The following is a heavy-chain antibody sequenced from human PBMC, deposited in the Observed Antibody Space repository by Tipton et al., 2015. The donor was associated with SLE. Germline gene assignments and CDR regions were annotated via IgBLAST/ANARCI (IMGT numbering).Heavy chain of an antibody. Sequence: GLVKPSETLSLTCSVSGGSITSYHWSWIRQPAGKGLEWIGHVYNKGGTDYNPSLKSRVTMSVDTSKNQFSLKLSSVTAADTAVYYCARVNYNNYDVWGQGTTVTVSS. CDR3: ARVNYNNYDV. J-gene: IGHJ6*02. CDR1: GGSITSYH. V-gene: IGHV4-4*07. D-gene: IGHD4-11*01. CDR2: VYNKGGT.